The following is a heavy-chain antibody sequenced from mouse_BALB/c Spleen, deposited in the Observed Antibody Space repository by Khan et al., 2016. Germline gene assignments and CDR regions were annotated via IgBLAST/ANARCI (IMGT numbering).Heavy chain of an antibody. CDR1: GYTFTSYG. CDR3: ARRAARDTGFGY. Sequence: QVQLQQSGAELARPGASVKLSCKASGYTFTSYGMQWVKQRPGQGLEWIGAIYPEYVDTRYNQKFKGQATLTADKSSSTAYMQLSSLASEDSVVYHCARRAARDTGFGYWGQGTLVT. V-gene: IGHV1-87*01. D-gene: IGHD3-1*01. CDR2: IYPEYVDT. J-gene: IGHJ3*01.